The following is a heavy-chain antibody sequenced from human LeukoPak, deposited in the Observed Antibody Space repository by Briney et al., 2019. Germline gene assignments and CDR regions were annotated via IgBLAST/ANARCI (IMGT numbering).Heavy chain of an antibody. D-gene: IGHD5-18*01. J-gene: IGHJ4*02. CDR3: ARADTAMVQVDY. V-gene: IGHV1-24*01. CDR2: FDPEDGET. CDR1: GYTLTELS. Sequence: ASVKVSCKVSGYTLTELSMHWVRQAPGKGLEWMGGFDPEDGETIYAQKFQGRVTMTEDTSTDTAYMELSSLRSEDTAVYYCARADTAMVQVDYWGQGTLVTVSS.